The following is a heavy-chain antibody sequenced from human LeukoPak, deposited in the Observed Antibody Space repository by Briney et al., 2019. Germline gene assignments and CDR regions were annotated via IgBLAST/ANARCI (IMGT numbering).Heavy chain of an antibody. Sequence: ASVKVSCKASGYIFSSNDISWVRQAAGQGLEWMGWMNPNSGDTGYTQKFQGRVAMTRSTSITTAYMELSSLRSEDTAVYYCARGPFGSGSLLDYWGQGTLVTVSS. CDR2: MNPNSGDT. V-gene: IGHV1-8*01. J-gene: IGHJ4*02. CDR3: ARGPFGSGSLLDY. CDR1: GYIFSSND. D-gene: IGHD3-10*01.